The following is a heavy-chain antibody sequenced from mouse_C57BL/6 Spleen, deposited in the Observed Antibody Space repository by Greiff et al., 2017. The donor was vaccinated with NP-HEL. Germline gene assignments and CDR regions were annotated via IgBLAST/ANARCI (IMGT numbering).Heavy chain of an antibody. CDR3: ARLDYGSSYNYFDY. V-gene: IGHV5-17*01. CDR2: ISSGSSTI. D-gene: IGHD1-1*01. J-gene: IGHJ2*01. CDR1: GFTFSDYG. Sequence: EVKLVESGGGLVKPGGSLKLSCAASGFTFSDYGMHWVRQAPEKGLEWVAYISSGSSTIYYADTVKGRFTISRDNAKNTLFLQMTSLRSEDTAIYYCARLDYGSSYNYFDYWGQGTTLTVSS.